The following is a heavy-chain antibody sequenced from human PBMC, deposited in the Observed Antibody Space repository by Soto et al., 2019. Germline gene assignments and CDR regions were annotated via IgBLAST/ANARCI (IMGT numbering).Heavy chain of an antibody. V-gene: IGHV3-48*03. D-gene: IGHD3-10*01. J-gene: IGHJ4*02. Sequence: PGWSLRLSCAACVFTFKTNEMSLARQTPGKGLEWVSYISSGGSAIYYADSVKGRFTISRDNAKNSLYLQMNSLRAEDTAVYYSARGNMVLDRTLDYWGQGTMVTVSS. CDR2: ISSGGSAI. CDR3: ARGNMVLDRTLDY. CDR1: VFTFKTNE.